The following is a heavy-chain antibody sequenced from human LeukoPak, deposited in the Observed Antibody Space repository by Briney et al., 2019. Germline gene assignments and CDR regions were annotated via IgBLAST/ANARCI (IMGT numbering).Heavy chain of an antibody. V-gene: IGHV3-23*01. J-gene: IGHJ4*02. D-gene: IGHD3-22*01. Sequence: PGGSLRLSCAASGFTFRSYAMSWVRQAPGKGLEWVSAISGGGGNTYYAGSVKGRFTISRDNSKNTLYLQMYCLRAEDTAVYYCAKDIRYDSPFWYFDYWGQGTLVTVSS. CDR1: GFTFRSYA. CDR2: ISGGGGNT. CDR3: AKDIRYDSPFWYFDY.